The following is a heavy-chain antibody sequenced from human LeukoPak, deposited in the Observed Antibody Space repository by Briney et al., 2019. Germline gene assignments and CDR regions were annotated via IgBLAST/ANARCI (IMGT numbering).Heavy chain of an antibody. CDR1: GFTFSSYA. CDR2: ISYDGGNK. Sequence: GGSLRLSCAPSGFTFSSYAMHWVRQAPGKGLEWVAVISYDGGNKYYAHSVKGRFTISRDNSKNTLYLQMNSLRAEDTAVYNGARVKSLYSSGWYSGLEYWGQGTLVTVSS. J-gene: IGHJ4*02. D-gene: IGHD6-19*01. V-gene: IGHV3-30*04. CDR3: ARVKSLYSSGWYSGLEY.